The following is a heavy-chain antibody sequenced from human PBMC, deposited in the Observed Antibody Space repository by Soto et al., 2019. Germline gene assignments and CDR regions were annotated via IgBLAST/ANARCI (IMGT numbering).Heavy chain of an antibody. CDR3: TRSGSYCDFWSGYYSVDYYYYYGMDV. V-gene: IGHV3-73*01. CDR2: IRSKANSYAA. CDR1: GFTFSGSA. Sequence: GGSLRLSCAASGFTFSGSAMHWVRQASGKGLEWVGRIRSKANSYAAAYAASVKGRFTISRDDSKNTAYLQMNSLKTEDTAVYYCTRSGSYCDFWSGYYSVDYYYYYGMDVWGQGTTVTVSS. J-gene: IGHJ6*02. D-gene: IGHD3-3*01.